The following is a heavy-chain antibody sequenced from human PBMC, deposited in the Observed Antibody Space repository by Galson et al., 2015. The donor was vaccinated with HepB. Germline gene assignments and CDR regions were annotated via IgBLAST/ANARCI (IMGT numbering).Heavy chain of an antibody. J-gene: IGHJ4*02. CDR2: IKQDGTEK. V-gene: IGHV3-7*03. CDR1: GFTFSSYW. CDR3: ARQRDSGYDLGPLDY. Sequence: SLRLSCAASGFTFSSYWMSWVRQAPGKGLEWVANIKQDGTEKNYVDSVKGRFTISRDNPKNTLYLQMHSLRAEDTALYYCARQRDSGYDLGPLDYWGQGTLVTVSS. D-gene: IGHD5-12*01.